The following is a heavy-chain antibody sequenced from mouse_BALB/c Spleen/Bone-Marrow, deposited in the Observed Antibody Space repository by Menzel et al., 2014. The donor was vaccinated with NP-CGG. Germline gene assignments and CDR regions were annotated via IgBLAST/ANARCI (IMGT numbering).Heavy chain of an antibody. D-gene: IGHD2-14*01. CDR1: GHTFTDYW. CDR2: IDTSDSYT. Sequence: VQVVESGAELVMPGASVKMSCKASGHTFTDYWMHWVKQRPGQGLEWIRAIDTSDSYTSYNQKFKGKATLTVDESSSTAYMQLGSLTSEDSAVYYCARSDYRFDPLPYWGQGTLVTVSA. V-gene: IGHV1-69*01. CDR3: ARSDYRFDPLPY. J-gene: IGHJ3*01.